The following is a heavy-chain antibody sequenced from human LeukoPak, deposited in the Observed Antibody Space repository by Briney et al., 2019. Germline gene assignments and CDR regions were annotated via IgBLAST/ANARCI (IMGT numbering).Heavy chain of an antibody. V-gene: IGHV3-30-3*01. CDR2: ISYDGSNK. CDR3: ARDKYSGSFSFDY. D-gene: IGHD1-26*01. CDR1: GFTFSSYA. Sequence: GGSLRLSCAASGFTFSSYAMHWVRQAPGKGLEWVAVISYDGSNKYYADSVKGRFTISRDNSKNTLYLQMNSLRAEDTAVYYCARDKYSGSFSFDYWGQGTLSPSPQ. J-gene: IGHJ4*02.